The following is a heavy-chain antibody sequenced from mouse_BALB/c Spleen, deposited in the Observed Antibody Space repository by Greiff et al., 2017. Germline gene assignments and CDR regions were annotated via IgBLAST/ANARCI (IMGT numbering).Heavy chain of an antibody. Sequence: VQLQQSGAELVKPGASVKLSCTASGFNIKDTYMHWVKQRPEQGLEWIGRIDPANGNTKYDPKFQGKATITADTSSNTAYLQLSSLTSEDTAVYYCARGKDDDGGDFDYWGQGTTLTVSS. J-gene: IGHJ2*01. V-gene: IGHV14-3*02. CDR2: IDPANGNT. D-gene: IGHD2-4*01. CDR1: GFNIKDTY. CDR3: ARGKDDDGGDFDY.